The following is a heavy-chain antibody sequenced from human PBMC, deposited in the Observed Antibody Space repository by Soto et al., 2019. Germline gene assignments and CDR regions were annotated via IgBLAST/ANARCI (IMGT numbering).Heavy chain of an antibody. CDR1: GFTVSSNY. D-gene: IGHD3-22*01. CDR3: AIRAGIRVVIEH. J-gene: IGHJ1*01. Sequence: EVPLVESGGGLVQPGGSLRLSSAASGFTVSSNYMSWVRQAPGKGLEWVSVIYSGGSTYYADSVKGRFTISRDNSKNTLYLQMNSLRAEDTAVYYCAIRAGIRVVIEHWGQGTLVTVSS. CDR2: IYSGGST. V-gene: IGHV3-66*01.